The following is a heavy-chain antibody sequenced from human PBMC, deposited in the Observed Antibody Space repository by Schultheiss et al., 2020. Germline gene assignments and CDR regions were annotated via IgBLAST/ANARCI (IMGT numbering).Heavy chain of an antibody. CDR3: AKYQRLGPIDY. Sequence: GGSLRFSCAASGFTFRTYVMQWVRQAPGKGLEWVSSISSSSSYIYYADSVKGRFTISRDNAQNSLYLQMNSLRAEDTAVYYCAKYQRLGPIDYWGQGTLVTVSS. J-gene: IGHJ4*02. V-gene: IGHV3-21*04. CDR2: ISSSSSYI. CDR1: GFTFRTYV. D-gene: IGHD3-16*01.